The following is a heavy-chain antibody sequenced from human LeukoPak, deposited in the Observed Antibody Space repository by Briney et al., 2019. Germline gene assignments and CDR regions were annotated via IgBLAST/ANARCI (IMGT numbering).Heavy chain of an antibody. Sequence: EASVKVSCKASGYTFTSYYMHWVRQAPGQGLEWMGIIDPSGGSTSYAQKFQGRVTMTRDMSTSTVYMELSSLRSEDTAVYYCATLAYCGGDCYPDYWGQGTLVTVSS. J-gene: IGHJ4*02. D-gene: IGHD2-21*02. CDR3: ATLAYCGGDCYPDY. V-gene: IGHV1-46*01. CDR1: GYTFTSYY. CDR2: IDPSGGST.